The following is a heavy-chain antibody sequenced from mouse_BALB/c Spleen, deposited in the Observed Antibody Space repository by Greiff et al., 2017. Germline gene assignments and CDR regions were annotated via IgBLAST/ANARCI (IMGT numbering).Heavy chain of an antibody. V-gene: IGHV1-67*01. CDR1: GYTFTDYA. J-gene: IGHJ3*01. D-gene: IGHD3-3*01. CDR3: ARKGDFAWFAY. Sequence: QVQLQQSGPELVRPGVSVKISCKGSGYTFTDYAMHWVKQSHAKSLEWIGVISTYYGNTNYNQKFKGKATMTVDKSSSTAYMELARLTSEDSAIYYCARKGDFAWFAYWGQGTLVTVSA. CDR2: ISTYYGNT.